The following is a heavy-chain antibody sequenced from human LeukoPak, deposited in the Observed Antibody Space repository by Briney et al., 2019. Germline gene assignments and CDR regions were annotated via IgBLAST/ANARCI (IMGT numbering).Heavy chain of an antibody. CDR2: ISSSSSYT. Sequence: GGSLRLSCAASGFTFSDYYMSGIRQAPGKGLEWVSYISSSSSYTKYADSVKGRFTISRDNAKNSLYLQMNSLRAEDTAVYHCARDRYCSGGSCYGWFDPWGQGTLVTVSS. V-gene: IGHV3-11*06. J-gene: IGHJ5*02. CDR1: GFTFSDYY. D-gene: IGHD2-15*01. CDR3: ARDRYCSGGSCYGWFDP.